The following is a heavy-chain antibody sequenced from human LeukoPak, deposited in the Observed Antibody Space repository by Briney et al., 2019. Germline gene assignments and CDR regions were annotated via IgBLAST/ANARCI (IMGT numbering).Heavy chain of an antibody. V-gene: IGHV1-8*01. CDR1: GYTFTSYD. J-gene: IGHJ5*02. Sequence: ASVKVSCKASGYTFTSYDINWVRQATGQGLEWMGWMYPNSGNTGYAQKFQGRVTMTRNTSISTAYMELSSLRSEDTAVYYCARGRLLWFGEYNWFDPWGQGTLVTVSS. CDR2: MYPNSGNT. D-gene: IGHD3-10*01. CDR3: ARGRLLWFGEYNWFDP.